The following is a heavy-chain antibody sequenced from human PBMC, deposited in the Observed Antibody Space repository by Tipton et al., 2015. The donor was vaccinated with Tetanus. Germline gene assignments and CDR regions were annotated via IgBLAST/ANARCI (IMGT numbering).Heavy chain of an antibody. CDR3: ARDRGDYIYYGMDV. V-gene: IGHV1-2*02. CDR1: GYTFTGYY. D-gene: IGHD3-22*01. Sequence: QLVQSGAEVKEPGASVKVSCKASGYTFTGYYMYWVRQAPGQGLEWMGWIDPNSGGTVYAQKFQGRVTMTRDTPISTAYMELRSLRSDDTAVYYCARDRGDYIYYGMDVWGPGTTVTVS. J-gene: IGHJ6*02. CDR2: IDPNSGGT.